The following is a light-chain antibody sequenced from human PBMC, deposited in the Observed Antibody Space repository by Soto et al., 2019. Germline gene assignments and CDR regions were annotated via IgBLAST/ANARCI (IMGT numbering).Light chain of an antibody. CDR2: GGS. J-gene: IGKJ3*01. CDR3: QHYGSSVFT. Sequence: EIVLTQSPGTLSLSPGGRAALSCRASQSISADYLVWYQQKPGQAPRLLIYGGSSRATGIPDRFSGSGSGTEFTLIISRLAPEDVAVYYCQHYGSSVFTFGPGTKVDIK. CDR1: QSISADY. V-gene: IGKV3-20*01.